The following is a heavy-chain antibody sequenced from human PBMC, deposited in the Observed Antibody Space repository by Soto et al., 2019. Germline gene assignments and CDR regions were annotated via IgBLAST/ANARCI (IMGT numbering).Heavy chain of an antibody. Sequence: ASVKVSCKASGYTFTSYGISWVRRAPGQGLEWMGWISAYNGNTNYAQKLQGRVTMTTDTSTSTAYMELRSLRSDDTAVYYCASGAYYYAYYGMDVWGQGTTVTVSS. CDR3: ASGAYYYAYYGMDV. J-gene: IGHJ6*02. V-gene: IGHV1-18*01. CDR2: ISAYNGNT. CDR1: GYTFTSYG. D-gene: IGHD3-10*01.